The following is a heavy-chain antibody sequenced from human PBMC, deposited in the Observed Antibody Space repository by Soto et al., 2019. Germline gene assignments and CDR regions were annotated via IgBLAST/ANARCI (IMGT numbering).Heavy chain of an antibody. V-gene: IGHV3-74*01. CDR1: GFTFSSYW. D-gene: IGHD1-26*01. CDR3: AREGYSGSDFDY. J-gene: IGHJ4*02. Sequence: GGSLRLSCAASGFTFSSYWMHWVRQAPGKGLVWVSRINSDGSSTSYADSVKGRFTISRDNAKNTLYLQMNSLRAEDTAVYYCAREGYSGSDFDYWGQGTLVTVSS. CDR2: INSDGSST.